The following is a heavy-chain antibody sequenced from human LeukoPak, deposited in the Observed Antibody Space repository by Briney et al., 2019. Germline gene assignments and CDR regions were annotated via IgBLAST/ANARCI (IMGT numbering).Heavy chain of an antibody. D-gene: IGHD5-12*01. CDR2: ISSNDYP. Sequence: GGSLRLSCAASGFTFSSYEVNWVRQAPGKGLEWVSTISSNDYPSYTDSVKGRFTVSRDNAKNSLYLQMNSLRAEDMALYYCAKDRLSGYSGGVIDYWGQGTLVTASS. CDR1: GFTFSSYE. CDR3: AKDRLSGYSGGVIDY. V-gene: IGHV3-21*04. J-gene: IGHJ4*02.